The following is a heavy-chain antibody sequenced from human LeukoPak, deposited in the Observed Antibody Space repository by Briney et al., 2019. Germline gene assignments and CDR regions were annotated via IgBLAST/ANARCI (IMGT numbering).Heavy chain of an antibody. Sequence: GGSLRLSCEASGFTFSTFAMIWVRQPPGKGLEWVSSIFPSGGEIHYADSVRGRFTISRDNSKNTLSLQMNSLRAEDTAIYYCATYRQVLLPFESWGQGTLVTVSP. V-gene: IGHV3-23*01. D-gene: IGHD2-8*02. CDR2: IFPSGGEI. J-gene: IGHJ4*02. CDR1: GFTFSTFA. CDR3: ATYRQVLLPFES.